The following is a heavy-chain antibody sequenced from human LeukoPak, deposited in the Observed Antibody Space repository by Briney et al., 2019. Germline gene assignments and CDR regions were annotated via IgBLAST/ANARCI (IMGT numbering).Heavy chain of an antibody. CDR3: ARASRIAVAGFPH. V-gene: IGHV1-3*01. J-gene: IGHJ1*01. Sequence: ASVKVSCKASGYTFTSYAMHWVRQAPGQRLEWMGWINAGNGNTKYSQKFQGRVTITRDTSASTAYMELSSLRSEDTAVYYCARASRIAVAGFPHWGQGTLVTVSS. D-gene: IGHD6-19*01. CDR2: INAGNGNT. CDR1: GYTFTSYA.